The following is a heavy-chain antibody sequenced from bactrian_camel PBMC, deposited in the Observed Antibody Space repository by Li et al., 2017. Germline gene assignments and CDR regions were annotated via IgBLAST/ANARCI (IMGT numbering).Heavy chain of an antibody. CDR1: GFGFSLHD. D-gene: IGHD3*01. Sequence: HVQLVESGGGLVQPGGSLRLSCVTSGFGFSLHDMAWVRQAPGKGLEWVSAINFGGGTTYYADSVKGRFTISRDNAKNTLYLQLNSLKTEDTAMYYCATRRSMGWSFEHWGQGTQV. J-gene: IGHJ4*01. V-gene: IGHV3S1*01. CDR3: ATRRSMGWSFEH. CDR2: INFGGGTT.